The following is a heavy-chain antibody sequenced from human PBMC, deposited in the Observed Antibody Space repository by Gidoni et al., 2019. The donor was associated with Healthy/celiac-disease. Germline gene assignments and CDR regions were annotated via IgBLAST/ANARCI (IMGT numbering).Heavy chain of an antibody. CDR3: ARVVPAAILALPNWFDP. Sequence: QLQLQESGPGLVKPSETLSLTCTVPGCSISSSSYYWGWIRKPPGKGLYWNGRIYYSGSTYYNPSLKSRVTISVDTSKNQFSLKLSSVTAADTAVYYCARVVPAAILALPNWFDPWGQGTLVTVSS. J-gene: IGHJ5*02. CDR1: GCSISSSSYY. CDR2: IYYSGST. V-gene: IGHV4-39*01. D-gene: IGHD2-2*02.